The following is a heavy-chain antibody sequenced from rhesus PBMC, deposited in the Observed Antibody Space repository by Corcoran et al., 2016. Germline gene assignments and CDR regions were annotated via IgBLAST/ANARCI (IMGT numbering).Heavy chain of an antibody. D-gene: IGHD3-34*01. J-gene: IGHJ4*01. CDR3: ASHLYWGDYSYYFDY. CDR1: GGSISSNY. CDR2: ISVSGGST. Sequence: QLQLQESGPGLVKPSETLSLTCAVSGGSISSNYWSWIRQPPGKGREGIGRISVSGGSTDYNPSLKSRVTISTDTSKTQFSLKLSSVTAADTAVYYCASHLYWGDYSYYFDYWGPGVLVTVSS. V-gene: IGHV4-173*01.